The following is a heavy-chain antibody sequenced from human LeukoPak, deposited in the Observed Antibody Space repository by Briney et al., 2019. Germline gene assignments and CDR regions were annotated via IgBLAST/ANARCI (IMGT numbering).Heavy chain of an antibody. Sequence: PGGSLRLSCAASGFTFSNSWMSWLRQAPGKGLEWVANMKPDGGEKHYVGSVEGRFITSRDNAKNSLYLQMNSLRVEDTAVYFCARDGSGYSNTWGQGTLVTVSS. V-gene: IGHV3-7*01. CDR1: GFTFSNSW. CDR2: MKPDGGEK. CDR3: ARDGSGYSNT. D-gene: IGHD3-10*01. J-gene: IGHJ4*02.